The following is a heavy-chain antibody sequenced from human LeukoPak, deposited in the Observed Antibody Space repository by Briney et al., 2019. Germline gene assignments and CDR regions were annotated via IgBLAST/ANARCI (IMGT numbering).Heavy chain of an antibody. D-gene: IGHD3-10*01. CDR1: GYTFTGYY. J-gene: IGHJ4*02. CDR2: INPNSGGT. Sequence: GASVKVSCKASGYTFTGYYMHWVRQAPRQGLEWMGWINPNSGGTNYARKFQGRVTMTRDTSISTAYMELSSLRSDDTAVYYCTMGGHKDYWGQGTLVTVSS. CDR3: TMGGHKDY. V-gene: IGHV1-2*02.